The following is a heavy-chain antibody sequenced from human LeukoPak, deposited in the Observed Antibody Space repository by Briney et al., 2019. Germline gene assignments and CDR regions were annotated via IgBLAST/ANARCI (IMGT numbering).Heavy chain of an antibody. J-gene: IGHJ6*02. D-gene: IGHD2-2*01. Sequence: SETLSLTCAVYGGSFSGYCWSWIRQPPGKGLEWIGEINHSGSTNYNPSLKSRVTISVDTSKNQFSLKLSSVTAADTAVYYCARGRRYCSSTSCTRYYGMDVWGQGTTVTVSS. V-gene: IGHV4-34*01. CDR3: ARGRRYCSSTSCTRYYGMDV. CDR2: INHSGST. CDR1: GGSFSGYC.